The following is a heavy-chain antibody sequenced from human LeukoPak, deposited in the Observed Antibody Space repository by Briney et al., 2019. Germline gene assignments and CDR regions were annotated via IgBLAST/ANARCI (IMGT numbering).Heavy chain of an antibody. V-gene: IGHV3-7*03. CDR3: AKDIAAAGTGWYFDL. CDR2: IKTDGSEK. D-gene: IGHD6-13*01. CDR1: GFTFNDYW. J-gene: IGHJ2*01. Sequence: GGSLRLSCAASGFTFNDYWMTWVRQAPGKGLEWVASIKTDGSEKYYVDSVKGRFTISRDNAKNSLYLQMNSLRAEDTALYYCAKDIAAAGTGWYFDLWGRGTLVTVSS.